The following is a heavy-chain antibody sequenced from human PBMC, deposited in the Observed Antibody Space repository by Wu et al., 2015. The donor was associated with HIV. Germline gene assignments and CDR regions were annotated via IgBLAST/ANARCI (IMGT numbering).Heavy chain of an antibody. CDR1: GYTFINNF. CDR2: INPRSDST. D-gene: IGHD2-15*01. Sequence: QVQLMQSGAAVKKPGASVKVSCTTFGYTFINNFLHWVRQAPGQGPEWMGVINPRSDSTTYAQPFEGRLTMTRDTSTSTVYMELSSLRSEDTAVYYCARAHLDIVAVIAAPEDTGYFNYWGQGTLITVSS. J-gene: IGHJ4*02. V-gene: IGHV1-46*01. CDR3: ARAHLDIVAVIAAPEDTGYFNY.